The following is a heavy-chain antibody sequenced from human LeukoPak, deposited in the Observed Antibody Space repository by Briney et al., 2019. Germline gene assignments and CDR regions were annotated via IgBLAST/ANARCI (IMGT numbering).Heavy chain of an antibody. CDR1: GFTFSSYE. CDR3: ARDGTPIHSSGWVYMDV. D-gene: IGHD6-25*01. CDR2: ISASGTLT. V-gene: IGHV3-48*03. Sequence: PGGPLRLSCAASGFTFSSYEMNWVRQAPGKRLEWISYISASGTLTPYPDSMEGRFTISRDNTKNSLYLQMNSLRAEDTAVYYCARDGTPIHSSGWVYMDVWGKGTTVTISS. J-gene: IGHJ6*04.